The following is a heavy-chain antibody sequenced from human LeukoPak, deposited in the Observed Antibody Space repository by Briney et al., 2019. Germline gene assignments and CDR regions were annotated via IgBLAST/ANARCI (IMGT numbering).Heavy chain of an antibody. CDR2: IYYSGST. V-gene: IGHV4-39*01. D-gene: IGHD3-22*01. CDR3: ARSSGYLFDP. CDR1: GGSISSSNYY. Sequence: PSETLSLTCTVSGGSISSSNYYWGWIRQPPGRGLEWIGNIYYSGSTYYDPSLKSRVSISVDTSKNQFSLKLSSVSAADTAVYYCARSSGYLFDPWGQGILVTVSS. J-gene: IGHJ5*02.